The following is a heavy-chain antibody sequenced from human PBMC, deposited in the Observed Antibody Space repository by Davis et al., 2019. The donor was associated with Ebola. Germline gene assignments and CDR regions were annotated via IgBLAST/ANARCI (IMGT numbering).Heavy chain of an antibody. J-gene: IGHJ6*02. CDR1: GFTVSSNY. V-gene: IGHV3-66*01. CDR3: ARTIAARPYYGMDV. CDR2: IYSGGTT. D-gene: IGHD6-6*01. Sequence: PGGSLRLSCAASGFTVSSNYMSWVRQAPVKGLEWVSVIYSGGTTYYADSVKGRFTISRDNSKNTLYLQMNSLRAEDTAVYYCARTIAARPYYGMDVWGQGTTVTVSS.